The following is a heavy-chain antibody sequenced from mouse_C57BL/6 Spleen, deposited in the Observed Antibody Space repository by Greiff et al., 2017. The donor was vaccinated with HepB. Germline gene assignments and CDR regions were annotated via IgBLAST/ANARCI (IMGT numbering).Heavy chain of an antibody. D-gene: IGHD2-1*01. CDR3: ARGDYGNFHAMDY. Sequence: VKLQESGAELARPGASVKMSCKASGYTFTSYTMHWVKQRPGQGLEWIGYINPSSGYTKYNQKFKDKATLTADKSSSTAYMQLSSLTSEDSAVYYCARGDYGNFHAMDYWGQGTSVTVSS. J-gene: IGHJ4*01. V-gene: IGHV1-4*01. CDR2: INPSSGYT. CDR1: GYTFTSYT.